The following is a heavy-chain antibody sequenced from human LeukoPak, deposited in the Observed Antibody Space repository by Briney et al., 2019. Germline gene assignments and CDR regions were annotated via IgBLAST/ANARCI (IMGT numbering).Heavy chain of an antibody. V-gene: IGHV3-7*05. CDR1: GFTSSNYW. CDR3: ARGIGSAWYIYFQH. CDR2: IKQDGSEE. Sequence: PGGSLRLSCAASGFTSSNYWMSWVRQAPGKGLEWVANIKQDGSEEYYVDSVKGRFTISRDNAKNSLYLQMNSLRADDTAVYYCARGIGSAWYIYFQHWGQGTLVTVSS. J-gene: IGHJ1*01. D-gene: IGHD6-13*01.